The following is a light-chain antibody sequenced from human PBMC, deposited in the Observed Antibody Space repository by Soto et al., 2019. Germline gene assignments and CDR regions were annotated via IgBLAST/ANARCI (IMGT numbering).Light chain of an antibody. CDR3: QVWDTSSDSVI. CDR2: DDS. CDR1: NIGSKS. Sequence: SYELTQPPSVSVAPGQTARITCGGNNIGSKSVHWYQQKAGQAPVLVVHDDSDRPSGIPERISGSNSGSTATLIISRVEAGDEADYHCQVWDTSSDSVIFCGGTKLTVL. J-gene: IGLJ2*01. V-gene: IGLV3-21*02.